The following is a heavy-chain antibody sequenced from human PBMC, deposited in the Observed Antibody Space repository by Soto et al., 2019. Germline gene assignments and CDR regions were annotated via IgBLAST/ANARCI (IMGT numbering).Heavy chain of an antibody. CDR1: GFTFSSYA. V-gene: IGHV3-30-3*01. D-gene: IGHD2-15*01. J-gene: IGHJ6*02. CDR2: ISYDGSNK. Sequence: GGSLRLSCAASGFTFSSYAMHWVRQAPGKGLEWVAVISYDGSNKYYADSVKGRFTISRDNSKNTLYLQMNSLRAEDTAVYYCARDWWTFTDYYYYGMDVWGQGTTVTVSS. CDR3: ARDWWTFTDYYYYGMDV.